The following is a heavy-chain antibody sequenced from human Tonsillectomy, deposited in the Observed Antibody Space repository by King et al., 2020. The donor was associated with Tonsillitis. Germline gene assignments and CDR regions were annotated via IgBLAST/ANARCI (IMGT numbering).Heavy chain of an antibody. J-gene: IGHJ3*02. V-gene: IGHV3-21*01. D-gene: IGHD3-22*01. Sequence: VQLVESGGGLVKPGGSLRLSCTTSGFTFSNSDFNWVRQAPGRGLEWVSSISSTSRYIQYADSVKGRFTVSRENAKNSLYLHMNSLRAEDTAVYYCAKDKGATYYDTGRGAFDIWGQGTMVIVSS. CDR2: ISSTSRYI. CDR1: GFTFSNSD. CDR3: AKDKGATYYDTGRGAFDI.